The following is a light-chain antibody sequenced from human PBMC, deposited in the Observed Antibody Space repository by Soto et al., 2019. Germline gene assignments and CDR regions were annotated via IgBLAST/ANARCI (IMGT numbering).Light chain of an antibody. CDR3: QQRT. CDR2: DAS. Sequence: EIVLTQSPATLSLSPGERATLSCRASQSVGSYLAWYQQKPGQAPRLLIFDASNRATGIPARFSGSGSGTDFTLTISSLEPEDFAVYYCQQRTFGQETKVAIK. CDR1: QSVGSY. V-gene: IGKV3-11*01. J-gene: IGKJ1*01.